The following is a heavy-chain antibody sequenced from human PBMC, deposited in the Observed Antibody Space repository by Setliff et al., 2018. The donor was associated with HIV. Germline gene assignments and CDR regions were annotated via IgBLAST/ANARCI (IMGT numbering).Heavy chain of an antibody. CDR2: IIPMFGST. V-gene: IGHV1-69*13. D-gene: IGHD3-22*01. Sequence: SVKVSCKASGGTFRKYSISWVRQAPGQGLEWVGGIIPMFGSTTYAQKFYGRVTITADESTDTVEMELTSLTSEDTAMYYCARDDHYYDMGSIYSDWYFDVWGPAAQVTVSS. CDR3: ARDDHYYDMGSIYSDWYFDV. J-gene: IGHJ2*01. CDR1: GGTFRKYS.